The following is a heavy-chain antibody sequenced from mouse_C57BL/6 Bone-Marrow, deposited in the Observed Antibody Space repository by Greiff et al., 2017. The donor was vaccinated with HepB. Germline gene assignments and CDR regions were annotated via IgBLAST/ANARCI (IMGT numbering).Heavy chain of an antibody. D-gene: IGHD1-1*01. Sequence: VQLQQPGAELVRPGTSVKLSCKASGYTFTSYWMHWVKQRPGQGLEWIGVIDPSDSYTNYNQKFKGKATLTVDTSSSTAYMQLSSLTSEDSAVYYCARGDSAYYYGSSHYFDYWGQGTTLTVSS. J-gene: IGHJ2*01. CDR1: GYTFTSYW. CDR3: ARGDSAYYYGSSHYFDY. V-gene: IGHV1-59*01. CDR2: IDPSDSYT.